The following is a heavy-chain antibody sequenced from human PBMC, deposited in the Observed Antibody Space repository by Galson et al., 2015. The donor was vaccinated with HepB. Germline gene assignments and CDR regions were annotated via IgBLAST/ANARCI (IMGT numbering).Heavy chain of an antibody. Sequence: SVKVSCKASGYTFTSYYMHWVRQAPGQGLEWMGITNPSGGSTSYAQKFQGRVTMTRDTSTSTVYMELSSLRSEDTAVYYCARRGYGQAFDIWGQGTMVTVSS. CDR1: GYTFTSYY. D-gene: IGHD5-12*01. V-gene: IGHV1-46*01. CDR3: ARRGYGQAFDI. CDR2: TNPSGGST. J-gene: IGHJ3*02.